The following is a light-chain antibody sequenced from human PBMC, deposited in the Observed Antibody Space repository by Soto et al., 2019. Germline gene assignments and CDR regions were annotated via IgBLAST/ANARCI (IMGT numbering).Light chain of an antibody. CDR3: HQSYNIQALT. J-gene: IGKJ4*01. CDR1: QAISSY. CDR2: AAS. Sequence: DIHLTLSPSFLSASVGDRVTITCRASQAISSYLAWYQQKPGKAPKVLISAASTLQSGVPSRFSGSGSGTNFTLTINSLQPEDYATYYCHQSYNIQALTFGGGTKVDIK. V-gene: IGKV1-9*01.